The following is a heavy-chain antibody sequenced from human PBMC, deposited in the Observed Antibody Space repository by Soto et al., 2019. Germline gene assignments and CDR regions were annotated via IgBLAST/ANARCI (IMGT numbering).Heavy chain of an antibody. Sequence: GESLKISCKGSGYSFTIYWIGWVRQMPGKGLEWMGIIYPGDSDTRYSPSFQGQVTISADKSISTAYLQWSSLKASDTAMYYCARPKYSSSWYGDYWGQGTLVTVSS. CDR1: GYSFTIYW. CDR3: ARPKYSSSWYGDY. J-gene: IGHJ4*02. V-gene: IGHV5-51*01. CDR2: IYPGDSDT. D-gene: IGHD6-13*01.